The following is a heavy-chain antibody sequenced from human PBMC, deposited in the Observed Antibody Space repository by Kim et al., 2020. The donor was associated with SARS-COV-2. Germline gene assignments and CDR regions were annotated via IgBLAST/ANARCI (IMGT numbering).Heavy chain of an antibody. J-gene: IGHJ6*02. V-gene: IGHV3-9*01. D-gene: IGHD4-4*01. CDR3: AKDSGTTVTTRGGMDV. Sequence: SGKGRFTISGDNAKNSLYLQMNSLRAEDTALYYCAKDSGTTVTTRGGMDVWGQGTTVTVSS.